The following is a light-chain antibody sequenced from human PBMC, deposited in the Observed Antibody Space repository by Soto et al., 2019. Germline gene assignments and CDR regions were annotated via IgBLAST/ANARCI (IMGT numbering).Light chain of an antibody. V-gene: IGKV4-1*01. CDR2: WAS. Sequence: DIVMTQTPDSLAVSLGKRATINCKSSQSGLYSSNKKNYLAWYQQKAGQPPKLLIYWASTRESGVPDRFSGSGSGTDFALTISSLQAQAVAVYDCQLYYNSQITFGQGTRLEIK. CDR1: QSGLYSSNKKNY. J-gene: IGKJ5*01. CDR3: QLYYNSQIT.